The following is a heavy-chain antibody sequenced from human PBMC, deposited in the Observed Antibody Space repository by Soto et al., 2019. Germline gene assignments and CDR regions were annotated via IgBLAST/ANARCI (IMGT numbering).Heavy chain of an antibody. D-gene: IGHD1-26*01. CDR1: GFPFSDYY. V-gene: IGHV3-11*04. J-gene: IGHJ6*02. Sequence: GGSLIPSCAASGFPFSDYYMSWIRPAPGKGLEWVSYISSSGSTIYYADSVKGRFTISRDNSKNRLYLQMNSLRAEDTAVYYCASDLVGASDSYGLDGWGQGTPVTVSS. CDR3: ASDLVGASDSYGLDG. CDR2: ISSSGSTI.